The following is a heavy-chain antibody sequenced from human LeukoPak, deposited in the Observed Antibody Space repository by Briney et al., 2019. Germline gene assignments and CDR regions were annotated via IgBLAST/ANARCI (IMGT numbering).Heavy chain of an antibody. D-gene: IGHD6-13*01. Sequence: GEPLQISCKGSGYSFPSYWIGCVRPMPGKRLEWMGIIYPGDSDTRYSPSFQGQTTISADKSISTAYLQWSSLKASDTAMYYCARRWVSAAAGLWGQGTLVTVSS. CDR2: IYPGDSDT. V-gene: IGHV5-51*01. CDR3: ARRWVSAAAGL. J-gene: IGHJ4*02. CDR1: GYSFPSYW.